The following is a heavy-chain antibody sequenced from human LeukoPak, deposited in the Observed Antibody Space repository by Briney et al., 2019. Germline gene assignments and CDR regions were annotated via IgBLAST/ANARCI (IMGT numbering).Heavy chain of an antibody. J-gene: IGHJ4*02. CDR1: GNGFSSYW. V-gene: IGHV5-51*01. Sequence: GESLEISFKGSGNGFSSYWIGWVRPMPGKGVEWMGIIYPDASDTRYSPSFQGQVTITADKSISTAYLQWSSLKASDTAMYYCARRIAGSGSDYWGQGTLVTVSS. D-gene: IGHD6-13*01. CDR3: ARRIAGSGSDY. CDR2: IYPDASDT.